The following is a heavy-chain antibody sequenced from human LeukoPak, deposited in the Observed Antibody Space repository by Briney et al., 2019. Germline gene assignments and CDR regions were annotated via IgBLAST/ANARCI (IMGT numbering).Heavy chain of an antibody. Sequence: SETLSLTCTVSGGPISRSSYYRGWIRQPPGKGLEWIGTIYKSGSTYYNPSLKSRVTISIDTSKNQFSLKLSSVTAADTAVYYCARSYYGSGAFLRQDYFDYWGQGTLVTVSS. CDR3: ARSYYGSGAFLRQDYFDY. D-gene: IGHD3-10*01. CDR2: IYKSGST. J-gene: IGHJ4*02. V-gene: IGHV4-39*01. CDR1: GGPISRSSYY.